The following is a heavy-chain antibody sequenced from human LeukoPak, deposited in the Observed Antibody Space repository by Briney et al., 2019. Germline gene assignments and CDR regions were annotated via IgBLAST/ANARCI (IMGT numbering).Heavy chain of an antibody. Sequence: PSQTLSLTCAISGDSVSSNSAAWNWIRQSPSRGLEWLGRTYYRSKWYNDYAVSVKSRITINPDTSKNQFSLQLSSVTPEDTAVYYCARVRTVAAAFYYYCYGMDVWGQGTTVTVSS. D-gene: IGHD6-13*01. CDR1: GDSVSSNSAA. CDR2: TYYRSKWYN. J-gene: IGHJ6*02. V-gene: IGHV6-1*01. CDR3: ARVRTVAAAFYYYCYGMDV.